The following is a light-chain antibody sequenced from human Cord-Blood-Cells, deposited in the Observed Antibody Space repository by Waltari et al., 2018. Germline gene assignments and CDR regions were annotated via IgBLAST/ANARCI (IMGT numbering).Light chain of an antibody. J-gene: IGLJ2*01. CDR2: LNSDGSH. V-gene: IGLV4-69*01. CDR1: SGHSSYA. CDR3: QTWGTGIQV. Sequence: QLVLTQSPSASASLGASVKLTCTLSSGHSSYAIAWHQQQPEKGPRYLMKLNSDGSHSKGDGIPVRFSVSSSGAERYLTISSLQSEDEADYYCQTWGTGIQVFGGGTKLTVL.